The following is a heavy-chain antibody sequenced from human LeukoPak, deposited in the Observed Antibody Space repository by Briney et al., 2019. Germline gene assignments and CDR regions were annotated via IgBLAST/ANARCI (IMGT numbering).Heavy chain of an antibody. J-gene: IGHJ4*02. Sequence: GGSLRLSCAASGFTFSSYSMNWVRQAPGKGLKWVSSISSSSSYIYYADSVKGRFTISRDDSKNTLYLQMNSLRADDTAVYYCAKDLGRYRNNFFDYWGQGNLVTVSS. CDR2: ISSSSSYI. D-gene: IGHD1-26*01. V-gene: IGHV3-21*04. CDR3: AKDLGRYRNNFFDY. CDR1: GFTFSSYS.